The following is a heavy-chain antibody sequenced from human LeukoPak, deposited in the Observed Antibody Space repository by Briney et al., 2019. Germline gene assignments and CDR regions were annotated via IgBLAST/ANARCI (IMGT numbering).Heavy chain of an antibody. CDR3: ATDWNYSLSFGY. V-gene: IGHV1-24*01. CDR2: FDPEDGET. D-gene: IGHD1-7*01. J-gene: IGHJ4*02. CDR1: GYTLTELS. Sequence: ASVKVSCKVSGYTLTELSMHWVRQAPGKGLEWMGGFDPEDGETIYAQKFQGRVTMTEDTSTDTAYMELSSLRSEDTAVYYCATDWNYSLSFGYWGQGTLVTVSS.